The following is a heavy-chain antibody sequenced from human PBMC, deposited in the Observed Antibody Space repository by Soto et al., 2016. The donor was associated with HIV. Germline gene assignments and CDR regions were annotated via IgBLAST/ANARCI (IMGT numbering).Heavy chain of an antibody. V-gene: IGHV3-11*05. CDR2: ISPTSSYT. CDR3: ARRIKGLAAGGVVDA. Sequence: QVQLEESGGGLVKPGGSLRLSCSTSGTSISEYYINWIRQTPGKGLEWISFISPTSSYTNYADSVKGRFTISRDNNKNLVFLQMNSLRVEDTAVYYCARRIKGLAAGGVVDAWGQGAQVIVSS. J-gene: IGHJ5*02. D-gene: IGHD6-13*01. CDR1: GTSISEYY.